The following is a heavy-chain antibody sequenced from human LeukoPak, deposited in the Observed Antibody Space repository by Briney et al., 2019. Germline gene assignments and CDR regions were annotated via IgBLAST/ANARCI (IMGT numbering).Heavy chain of an antibody. CDR3: ARCEGFYDYFSRSPTYYFYMDV. V-gene: IGHV3-7*01. D-gene: IGHD3-16*01. CDR1: GFTFNTYW. J-gene: IGHJ6*03. CDR2: IKQDGSEK. Sequence: GGSLRLSCAASGFTFNTYWMSWVRQAPGKGLEWVANIKQDGSEKYYVESVNGRFFISRDNAKNSQHLQMNSLRVEDPAVYYCARCEGFYDYFSRSPTYYFYMDVWGKGTPVTVPS.